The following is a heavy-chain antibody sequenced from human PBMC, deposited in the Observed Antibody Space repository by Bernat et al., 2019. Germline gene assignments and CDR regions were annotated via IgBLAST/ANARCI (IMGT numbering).Heavy chain of an antibody. Sequence: QVQLVESGGGVVQPGRSLRLSCAASGFTFSINAMHWVRQAPVNGLEWMAVISKDGSEHYYAESVKGRFTIARDNSKNTLYLQMNSLRAEDTAIYYCAREQYYGSGAPNDYWGQGTLVTVSS. J-gene: IGHJ4*02. CDR3: AREQYYGSGAPNDY. D-gene: IGHD3-10*01. CDR1: GFTFSINA. V-gene: IGHV3-30*04. CDR2: ISKDGSEH.